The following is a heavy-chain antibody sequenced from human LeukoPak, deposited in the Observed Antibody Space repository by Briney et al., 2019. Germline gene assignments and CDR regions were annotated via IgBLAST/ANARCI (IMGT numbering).Heavy chain of an antibody. CDR2: IGTAGDT. CDR1: GFTFSSYD. V-gene: IGHV3-13*01. J-gene: IGHJ6*02. CDR3: ARSSTWYGMDV. D-gene: IGHD2-2*01. Sequence: GGSLRLSCAAPGFTFSSYDMHWVRQATGKGLEWVSAIGTAGDTYYPGSVKGRFTISRENAKNSLYLQMNSLRAGDTAVYYCARSSTWYGMDVWGQGTTVTVSS.